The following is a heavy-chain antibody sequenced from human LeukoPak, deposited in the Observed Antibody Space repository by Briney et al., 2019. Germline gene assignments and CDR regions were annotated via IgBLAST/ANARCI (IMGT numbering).Heavy chain of an antibody. D-gene: IGHD1-14*01. CDR1: GFTFSSYA. CDR3: AGDNVGTRYYY. J-gene: IGHJ4*02. CDR2: ISYDGSNK. Sequence: GGSLRLSCAASGFTFSSYAVHWVRQAPGKGLEWVAVISYDGSNKYYADSVKGRFTISRDNSKNTLYLQMNSLRAEDTAVYYWAGDNVGTRYYYLGQGTLVTVSS. V-gene: IGHV3-30-3*01.